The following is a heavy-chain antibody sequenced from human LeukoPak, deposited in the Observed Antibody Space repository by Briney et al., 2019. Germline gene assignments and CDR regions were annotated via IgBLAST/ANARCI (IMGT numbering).Heavy chain of an antibody. J-gene: IGHJ4*02. D-gene: IGHD2-15*01. CDR3: ARGGFCSGADCRGSFDY. Sequence: GGSLRLSCAASGFTFINYWMHWVRQAPGEGLVWVSHINNDGSTTTYADSVKGRFTISRDNAKNTLHLHVNSLRAEDTAVYYCARGGFCSGADCRGSFDYWGQGSLVTVSS. CDR2: INNDGSTT. CDR1: GFTFINYW. V-gene: IGHV3-74*01.